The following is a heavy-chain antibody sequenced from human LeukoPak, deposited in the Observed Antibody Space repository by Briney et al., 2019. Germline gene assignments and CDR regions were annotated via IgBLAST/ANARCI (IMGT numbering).Heavy chain of an antibody. CDR3: ARDRGGSGSHPAEYLQH. J-gene: IGHJ1*01. Sequence: GASVKVSCKASGYTFTSYYTHWVRQAPGQGLEWMGIINPSGGSTSYAQKFQGRVTMTRDTSTSTVYMELSSLRSEDTAVYYCARDRGGSGSHPAEYLQHWGQGTLVTVSS. CDR1: GYTFTSYY. CDR2: INPSGGST. V-gene: IGHV1-46*01. D-gene: IGHD1-26*01.